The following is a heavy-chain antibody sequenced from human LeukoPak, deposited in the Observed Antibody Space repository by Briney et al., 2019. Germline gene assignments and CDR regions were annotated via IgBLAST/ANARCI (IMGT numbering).Heavy chain of an antibody. CDR1: GFTFSSYA. Sequence: GGSLRLSCAASGFTFSSYAMSWVRQAPGKGLEWVSAISGSGGSTYYADSVKGRFTISRDNSKNTLYLQMNSLRAEDTAVYYCANPIGSPHRSYYYYMDVWGKGTTVTVSS. CDR2: ISGSGGST. CDR3: ANPIGSPHRSYYYYMDV. D-gene: IGHD2-15*01. J-gene: IGHJ6*03. V-gene: IGHV3-23*01.